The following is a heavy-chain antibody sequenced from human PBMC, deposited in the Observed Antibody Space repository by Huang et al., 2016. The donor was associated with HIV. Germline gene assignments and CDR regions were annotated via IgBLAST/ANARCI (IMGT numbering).Heavy chain of an antibody. Sequence: QVQLVQSGAEVKKPGASVKVSCKASGYIFSTYDTHWVRQAPGQRLGGMGRINAGNGNTKYSQRFQGRVTITRDTAANTAYVELSSLRSEDTGVYYCARGIAAGDYWGQGTLVTVSS. V-gene: IGHV1-3*01. CDR3: ARGIAAGDY. D-gene: IGHD6-25*01. CDR1: GYIFSTYD. J-gene: IGHJ4*02. CDR2: INAGNGNT.